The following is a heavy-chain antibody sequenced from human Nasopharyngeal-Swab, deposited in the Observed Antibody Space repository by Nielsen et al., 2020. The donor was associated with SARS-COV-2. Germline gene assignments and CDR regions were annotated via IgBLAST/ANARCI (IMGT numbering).Heavy chain of an antibody. Sequence: SVKVSCKASVGTFSSYAIRWVRQAPGQGLAWMGGIIPIFGTANYAQKFQGRVTITADESTSTAYMELSSLRSEDTAVYYCARFYTARAGRAYYYMDVWGKGTTVTVSS. J-gene: IGHJ6*03. CDR1: VGTFSSYA. D-gene: IGHD5-18*01. CDR2: IIPIFGTA. CDR3: ARFYTARAGRAYYYMDV. V-gene: IGHV1-69*13.